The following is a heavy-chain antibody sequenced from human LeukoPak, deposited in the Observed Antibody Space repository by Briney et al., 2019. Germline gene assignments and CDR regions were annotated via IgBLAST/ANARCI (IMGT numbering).Heavy chain of an antibody. CDR2: INHSGST. J-gene: IGHJ4*02. D-gene: IGHD3-22*01. CDR1: GGSFSGYY. Sequence: ASETLSLTCAVYGGSFSGYYWSWIRQPPGKGLEWIGEINHSGSTNYNPSLKSRVTISVDTSKNQFSLKLYSVTAADTAVYYCARGHFDSTPDYWGQGTLVTVSS. V-gene: IGHV4-34*01. CDR3: ARGHFDSTPDY.